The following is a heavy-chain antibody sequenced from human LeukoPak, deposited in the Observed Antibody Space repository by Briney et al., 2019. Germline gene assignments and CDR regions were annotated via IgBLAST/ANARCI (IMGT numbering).Heavy chain of an antibody. Sequence: ASVKVSCKASGYTFTGYYMHWVGQAPGQGLEWMGWIYPNSGGTKYAQKFQGRVTMTRDASISTAYLELSRLRSDDTAVYYCARQHMTRVTLDYWGQGTLVTVSS. J-gene: IGHJ4*02. CDR2: IYPNSGGT. CDR3: ARQHMTRVTLDY. V-gene: IGHV1-2*02. D-gene: IGHD4-17*01. CDR1: GYTFTGYY.